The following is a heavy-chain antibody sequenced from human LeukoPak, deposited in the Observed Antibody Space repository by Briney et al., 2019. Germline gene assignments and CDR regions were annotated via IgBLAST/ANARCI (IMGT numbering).Heavy chain of an antibody. CDR3: AKADSSDWYNLDY. Sequence: GGSLRLSCAASGFTFRNYGMHWVRQAPGKGLEWVAVVSYGGNYKFSADSVKGRFTISRDTSKNTLYLQMKSLRAEDTAVYYCAKADSSDWYNLDYWGQGTLVTVSS. J-gene: IGHJ4*02. V-gene: IGHV3-30*18. D-gene: IGHD6-19*01. CDR1: GFTFRNYG. CDR2: VSYGGNYK.